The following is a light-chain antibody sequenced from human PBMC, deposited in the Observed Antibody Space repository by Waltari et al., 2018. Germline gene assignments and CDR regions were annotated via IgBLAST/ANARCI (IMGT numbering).Light chain of an antibody. CDR3: QQLNSYPLT. CDR1: QGISSY. V-gene: IGKV1-9*01. CDR2: AAS. Sequence: IQLTQSPSSLSASVGDRVTITCRARQGISSYIAWYQQTPGKAPRLLMYAASTLQSGVPSRFSGSGSGTDFTLTISSLQPEDFATYYCQQLNSYPLTFGGGTKVEIK. J-gene: IGKJ4*01.